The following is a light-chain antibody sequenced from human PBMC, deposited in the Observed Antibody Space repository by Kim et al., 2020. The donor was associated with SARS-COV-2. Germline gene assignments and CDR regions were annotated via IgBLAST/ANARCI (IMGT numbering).Light chain of an antibody. V-gene: IGLV3-21*01. J-gene: IGLJ1*01. Sequence: APGEAARITCVGTNIGSKSVPWYQQRPGRAPVLVIYYDRDRPSGIPGRFSGSNSGNTATLTISGVEAGDEADYYCQVWDTNTDHHVFGSGTKVTVL. CDR1: NIGSKS. CDR3: QVWDTNTDHHV. CDR2: YDR.